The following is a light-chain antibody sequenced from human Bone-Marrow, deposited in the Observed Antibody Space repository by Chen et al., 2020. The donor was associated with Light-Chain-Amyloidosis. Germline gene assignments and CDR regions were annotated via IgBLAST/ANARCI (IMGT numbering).Light chain of an antibody. CDR3: QSYQGSSQGV. Sequence: NFILTQPRSVSESLGKTVIISCTRSSGSIATNYVQWYQQRPGSSPPTVIYEDDQRPSGVPDRFSGSIDRSSNSASLTISGRKTEDEADYYCQSYQGSSQGVFGGGTKLTVL. CDR1: SGSIATNY. V-gene: IGLV6-57*01. J-gene: IGLJ3*02. CDR2: EDD.